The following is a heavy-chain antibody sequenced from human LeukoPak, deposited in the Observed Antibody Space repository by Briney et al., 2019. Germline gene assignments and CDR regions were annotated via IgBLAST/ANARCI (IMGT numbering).Heavy chain of an antibody. CDR3: AREGYYYYMDV. CDR1: GFTFISYS. J-gene: IGHJ6*03. Sequence: GGSLRLSCAASGFTFISYSMNWVRQAPGKGLEWVSYISSDSSNIYYADSVNGRFTISRDNAKNTLYLQMNSLRAEDTAVYYCAREGYYYYMDVWGKGTTVTVSS. CDR2: ISSDSSNI. V-gene: IGHV3-48*04.